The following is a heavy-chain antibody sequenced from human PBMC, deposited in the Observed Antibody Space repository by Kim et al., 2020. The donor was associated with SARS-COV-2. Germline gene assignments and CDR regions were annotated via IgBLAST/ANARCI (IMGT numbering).Heavy chain of an antibody. Sequence: GGSLRLSCAASGFTFSSYAMSWVRQAPGKGLEWVSAISGSGGSTYYADSVKGRFTISRDNSKNTLYLQMNSLRAEDTAVYYCAKGAHYYDSSGYAYIFDCWGQRTLVTASS. J-gene: IGHJ4*02. CDR3: AKGAHYYDSSGYAYIFDC. D-gene: IGHD3-22*01. V-gene: IGHV3-23*01. CDR1: GFTFSSYA. CDR2: ISGSGGST.